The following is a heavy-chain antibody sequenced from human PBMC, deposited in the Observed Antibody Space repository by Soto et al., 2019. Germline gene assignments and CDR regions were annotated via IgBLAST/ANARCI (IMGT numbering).Heavy chain of an antibody. Sequence: GGSLRLSYAASGFTFSSYWMSWVRQAPGKGLEWVANIKQDGSEKYYVDSVKGRFTISRDNAKASLYLPMNSLRAEATAVYYCPREVRRNYIIDPRGQGTLVT. CDR2: IKQDGSEK. V-gene: IGHV3-7*01. D-gene: IGHD4-4*01. CDR1: GFTFSSYW. CDR3: PREVRRNYIIDP. J-gene: IGHJ5*02.